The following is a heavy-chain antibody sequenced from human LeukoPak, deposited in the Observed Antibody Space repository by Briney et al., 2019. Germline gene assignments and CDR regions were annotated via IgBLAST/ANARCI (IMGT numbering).Heavy chain of an antibody. CDR2: MHSGGST. J-gene: IGHJ4*02. CDR1: GFTVSINY. D-gene: IGHD6-19*01. Sequence: GGSLRLSCAASGFTVSINYMSWVRQAPGKGLEWVSVMHSGGSTYYADSVKGRFTISRDNSKNTLYLQMNSLRAEDTAVYYCARGVIAVAGSPRFDYWGQGTLVTVSS. V-gene: IGHV3-66*01. CDR3: ARGVIAVAGSPRFDY.